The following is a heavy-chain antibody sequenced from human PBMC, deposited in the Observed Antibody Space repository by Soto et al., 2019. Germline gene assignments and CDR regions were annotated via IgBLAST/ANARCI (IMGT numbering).Heavy chain of an antibody. Sequence: QLELQESGPGLVKPSETLSLTCTVSGGSISSSSYYWGWMRQPPGKGLEWNGSSYYSGCTYYNPSLKRRFTITVDTSKNPFTLKLSSVTAADTAVYYCASSGYCSGGSCYPYYFDYWGQGTLVTVSS. D-gene: IGHD2-15*01. J-gene: IGHJ4*02. CDR2: SYYSGCT. CDR1: GGSISSSSYY. CDR3: ASSGYCSGGSCYPYYFDY. V-gene: IGHV4-39*01.